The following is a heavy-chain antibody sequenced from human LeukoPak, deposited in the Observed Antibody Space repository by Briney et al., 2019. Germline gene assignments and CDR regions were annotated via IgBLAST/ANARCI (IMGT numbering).Heavy chain of an antibody. V-gene: IGHV1-46*01. CDR2: INPSGGST. D-gene: IGHD1-26*01. CDR1: GYTFTSYY. Sequence: ASVKVSCKASGYTFTSYYMQWMRQAPGQGLEWMGIINPSGGSTRYAQKFQGRVTMTRDTSTRTVYMELSSLRSEDTAVYYCARDREELNSFDYWGQGTLVTVSS. CDR3: ARDREELNSFDY. J-gene: IGHJ4*02.